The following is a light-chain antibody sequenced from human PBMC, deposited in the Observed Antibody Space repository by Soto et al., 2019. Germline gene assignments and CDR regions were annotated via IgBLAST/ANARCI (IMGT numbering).Light chain of an antibody. CDR2: EDN. CDR1: SGSIASNY. J-gene: IGLJ2*01. Sequence: LTQPHSVSESPGKTVTISCTRSSGSIASNYVQWYQQRPGSAPTTVIYEDNQSPSGVPDRFSGSIDSSSNSASLTISGLKTEDEADYYCQSYDSSTVVFGGGTKVTVL. CDR3: QSYDSSTVV. V-gene: IGLV6-57*04.